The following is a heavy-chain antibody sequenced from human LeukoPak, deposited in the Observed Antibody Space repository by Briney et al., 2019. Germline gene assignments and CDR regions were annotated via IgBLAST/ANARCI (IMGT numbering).Heavy chain of an antibody. V-gene: IGHV4-34*01. CDR2: INHSGST. D-gene: IGHD3-10*01. CDR3: ARRLLWFGEFPGWFDP. Sequence: SETLSLTCAVYGGSFSGYYWSWIRQPPGKGLEWIGEINHSGSTYYNPSLRSRVTISVDTSKNQFSLKLSSVTAADTAVYYCARRLLWFGEFPGWFDPWGQGTLVTVSS. CDR1: GGSFSGYY. J-gene: IGHJ5*02.